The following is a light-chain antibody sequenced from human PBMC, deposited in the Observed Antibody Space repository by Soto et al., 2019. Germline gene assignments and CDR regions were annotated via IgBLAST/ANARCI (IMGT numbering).Light chain of an antibody. J-gene: IGLJ1*01. CDR1: SGDIGSYNR. V-gene: IGLV2-14*01. CDR3: SSYTNINTRACV. CDR2: EVT. Sequence: QSALTQPASVSGSPGQSITISCTGTSGDIGSYNRVSWYRQHPGKAPKLIIYEVTDRPSGVSNRFSGSKSGNTASLTISGLQAEDEAEYYCSSYTNINTRACVFGTGTKVNVL.